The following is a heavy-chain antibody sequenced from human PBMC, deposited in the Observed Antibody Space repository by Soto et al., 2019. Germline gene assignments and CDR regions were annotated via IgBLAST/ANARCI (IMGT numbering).Heavy chain of an antibody. J-gene: IGHJ3*02. CDR1: GFTFSSYS. V-gene: IGHV3-21*01. CDR2: ISSSSSYI. Sequence: GGSLRLSCAASGFTFSSYSMNWVRQAPGKGLEWVSSISSSSSYIYYADSVKGRFTISRDNAKNSLYLQMNSLRAEDKAVYYCGREEESKGSDAFDIWGQGTMVTVSS. D-gene: IGHD2-15*01. CDR3: GREEESKGSDAFDI.